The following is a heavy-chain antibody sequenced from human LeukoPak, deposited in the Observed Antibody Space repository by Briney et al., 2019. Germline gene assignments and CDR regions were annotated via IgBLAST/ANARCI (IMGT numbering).Heavy chain of an antibody. Sequence: ASVKVSCKASGNTVGSYGISWVRQAPGQGLEWMGWISVYNGNTNYAQELQGRVTMTTDTSTSTTYMELRSLRSGDTAVYYCARFRTAGVPAAIRAGSYMDVWGKGTTVTVSS. V-gene: IGHV1-18*01. D-gene: IGHD2-2*01. CDR3: ARFRTAGVPAAIRAGSYMDV. J-gene: IGHJ6*03. CDR1: GNTVGSYG. CDR2: ISVYNGNT.